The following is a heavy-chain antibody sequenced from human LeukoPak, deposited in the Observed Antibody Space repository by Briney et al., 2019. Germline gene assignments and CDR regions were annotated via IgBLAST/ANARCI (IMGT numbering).Heavy chain of an antibody. D-gene: IGHD6-19*01. J-gene: IGHJ1*01. CDR2: IYSGGST. Sequence: PGGSLRLSCAASGFIFGDYALNWVRQAPGQGLEWVSVIYSGGSTYYADSVKGRFTISRDNSKNTLYLQMNSLRAEDTAVYYCARDQDSSGWYAGYFRHWGQGTLVTVSS. CDR1: GFIFGDYA. V-gene: IGHV3-66*02. CDR3: ARDQDSSGWYAGYFRH.